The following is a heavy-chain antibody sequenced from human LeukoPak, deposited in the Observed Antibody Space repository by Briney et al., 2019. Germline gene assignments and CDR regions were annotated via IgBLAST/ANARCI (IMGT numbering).Heavy chain of an antibody. V-gene: IGHV3-11*05. D-gene: IGHD6-13*01. CDR1: GFTFSDYY. Sequence: GGSLTLTCAASGFTFSDYYRSWIRQAPGKGLEWVSDISSTSIYTNYADSVKGRFTISRDNAKNSLYLQVNSPRADDSSVDYCAREDGYSSSWYSDYWGQGTLVTVSS. J-gene: IGHJ4*02. CDR2: ISSTSIYT. CDR3: AREDGYSSSWYSDY.